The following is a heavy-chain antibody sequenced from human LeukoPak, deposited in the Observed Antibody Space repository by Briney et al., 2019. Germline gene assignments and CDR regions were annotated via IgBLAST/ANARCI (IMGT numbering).Heavy chain of an antibody. CDR3: AKSGSGWFFSFDS. CDR2: ITWNGATL. D-gene: IGHD6-19*01. V-gene: IGHV3-9*01. CDR1: GFTFDDYA. J-gene: IGHJ4*02. Sequence: GRSLRLSCAASGFTFDDYAMHWVRQAPGKGLEWVSGITWNGATLACADSVKGRFTISRDNAKNSLFLQMNSLRTEDTALYYCAKSGSGWFFSFDSWGQGTLVSVSS.